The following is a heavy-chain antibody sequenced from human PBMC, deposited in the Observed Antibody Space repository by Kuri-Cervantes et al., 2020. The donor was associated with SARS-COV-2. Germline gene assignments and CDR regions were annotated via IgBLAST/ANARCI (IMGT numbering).Heavy chain of an antibody. CDR3: ARDSLDWFIPLDY. Sequence: ETLSLTCAASGFTFSSYSMNWVRQAPGKGLEWVSSISSSSSYIYYAGSVKGRFTISRDNAKNSLYLQMNSLRAEDTAVYYCARDSLDWFIPLDYWGQGTLVTVS. CDR2: ISSSSSYI. V-gene: IGHV3-21*01. D-gene: IGHD3-9*01. CDR1: GFTFSSYS. J-gene: IGHJ4*02.